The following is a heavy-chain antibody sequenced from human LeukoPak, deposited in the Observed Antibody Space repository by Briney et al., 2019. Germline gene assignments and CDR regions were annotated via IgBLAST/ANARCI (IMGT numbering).Heavy chain of an antibody. V-gene: IGHV1-46*01. J-gene: IGHJ3*02. CDR1: GYTFTSYY. Sequence: ASVKVSCTASGYTFTSYYMHWVRQAPGQGLEWMGIINPSGGSTSYAQKFQGRVTMTRDTSTSTVYMELSSLRSEDTAVYYCAGDDNAAWRAFDIWGQGTMVTLSS. D-gene: IGHD1-1*01. CDR3: AGDDNAAWRAFDI. CDR2: INPSGGST.